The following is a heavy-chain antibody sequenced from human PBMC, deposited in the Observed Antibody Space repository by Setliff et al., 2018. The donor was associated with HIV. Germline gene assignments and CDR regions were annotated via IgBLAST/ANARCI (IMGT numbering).Heavy chain of an antibody. J-gene: IGHJ4*02. CDR1: GDSISSYY. CDR2: IYSTGDS. D-gene: IGHD3-16*02. V-gene: IGHV4-4*09. CDR3: ARYRRPPYYLDY. Sequence: SETLSLTCTVSGDSISSYYWSWIRQPPGKELEWIGYIYSTGDSNYNPSLKSRVTMAVDTSKNQFSLKLTSVTAADTAVSYCARYRRPPYYLDYWGQGTLVTVSS.